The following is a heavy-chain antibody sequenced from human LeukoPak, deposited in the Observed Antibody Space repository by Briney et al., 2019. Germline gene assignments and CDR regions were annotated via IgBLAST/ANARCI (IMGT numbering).Heavy chain of an antibody. V-gene: IGHV3-11*04. Sequence: GGSLRLSCAASGFTFSDHSMSWIRQSPGKGLEWVAYITSGGSPMYYVDSVKGRSTISRDNAKNSLFLEVHSLRAEDTGVYYCVRDSHYYDTSDPKYRLDYWGQGTRVTVSA. J-gene: IGHJ4*02. CDR3: VRDSHYYDTSDPKYRLDY. CDR1: GFTFSDHS. CDR2: ITSGGSPM. D-gene: IGHD3-22*01.